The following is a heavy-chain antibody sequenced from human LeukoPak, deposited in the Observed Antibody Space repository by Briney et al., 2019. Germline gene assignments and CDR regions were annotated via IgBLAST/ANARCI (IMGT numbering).Heavy chain of an antibody. V-gene: IGHV4-39*07. CDR1: GGSTSSSSYY. D-gene: IGHD6-13*01. Sequence: PSETLSLTCTVSGGSTSSSSYYWGWIRQSPGKGLEWIGSIYYNGNTYDNPSLKSRVTISVDTSKNQFSLKLSSVTAADTAVYYCARAVRSDGSSWYNWFDPWGQGTLVTVSS. CDR3: ARAVRSDGSSWYNWFDP. CDR2: IYYNGNT. J-gene: IGHJ5*02.